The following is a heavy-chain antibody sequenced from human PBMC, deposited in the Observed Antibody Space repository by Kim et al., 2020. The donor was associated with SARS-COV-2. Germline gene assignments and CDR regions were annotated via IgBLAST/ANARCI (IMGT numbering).Heavy chain of an antibody. J-gene: IGHJ5*02. V-gene: IGHV4-59*01. Sequence: SETLSLTCTVSGSSISSYYWSWIRQPPGKGLEWIGYIYYSGSTNYNPSLKSRVTISVDTSKNQFSLKLSSVTAADTAVYYCARDQPLLGEPGWFDPWGQGTLVTVSS. D-gene: IGHD1-26*01. CDR1: GSSISSYY. CDR2: IYYSGST. CDR3: ARDQPLLGEPGWFDP.